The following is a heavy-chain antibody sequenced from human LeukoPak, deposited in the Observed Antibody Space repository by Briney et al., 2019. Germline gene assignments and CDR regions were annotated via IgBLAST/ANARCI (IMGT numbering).Heavy chain of an antibody. D-gene: IGHD2-2*01. CDR1: GFTFSISA. CDR3: AKESLRVVPSATFDY. CDR2: ISSSGDIT. Sequence: GGSLRLSCAASGFTFSISAMNWVRQAPGKGLEWVSSISSSGDITYYADSVKGRFTVSRDNPKNTLYLQMHSLRAEDTAVYYCAKESLRVVPSATFDYWGQGTLVTVSS. J-gene: IGHJ4*02. V-gene: IGHV3-23*01.